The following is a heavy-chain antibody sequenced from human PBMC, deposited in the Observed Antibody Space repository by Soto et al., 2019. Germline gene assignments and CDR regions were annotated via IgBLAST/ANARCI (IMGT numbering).Heavy chain of an antibody. V-gene: IGHV3-21*01. J-gene: IGHJ4*02. CDR1: GFTFSSYS. CDR2: ISSSSSYI. D-gene: IGHD1-26*01. Sequence: PGGSLRLSCAASGFTFSSYSMNWVRQAPGKGLEWISSISSSSSYISYADSLKGRFTISRDNARNSLYLQMNSLRAEDTAVYYWARKGGGDSWGQEPRVTVP. CDR3: ARKGGGDS.